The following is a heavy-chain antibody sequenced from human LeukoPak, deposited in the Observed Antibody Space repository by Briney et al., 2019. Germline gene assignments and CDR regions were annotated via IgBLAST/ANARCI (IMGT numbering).Heavy chain of an antibody. D-gene: IGHD2-21*02. V-gene: IGHV3-23*01. CDR2: ISASGGNT. CDR3: AKDHSYCGGDCYSSFFDY. J-gene: IGHJ4*02. CDR1: GFIFGSYA. Sequence: GGSLRLSCAASGFIFGSYAMSWVRQAPGKGLEWVSTISASGGNTYYADPVKGRFTISRDNSKNTLYLQMNSLRAEDTAVYYCAKDHSYCGGDCYSSFFDYWGQGTLVTVSS.